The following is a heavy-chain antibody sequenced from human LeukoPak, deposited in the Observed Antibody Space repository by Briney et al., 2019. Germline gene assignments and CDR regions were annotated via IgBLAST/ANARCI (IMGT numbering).Heavy chain of an antibody. J-gene: IGHJ4*02. Sequence: GGSLRLSCAAAGFTVTNNYIHWVRQAPGKGLEWVSIIFSGGDTYYTDSVKGRFTISRDNSKNTVYLQLNSLRAGDTAIYYCTKDRRGPAAGTWYFDSWGQGTLVTVSS. CDR3: TKDRRGPAAGTWYFDS. V-gene: IGHV3-53*01. CDR1: GFTVTNNY. D-gene: IGHD6-13*01. CDR2: IFSGGDT.